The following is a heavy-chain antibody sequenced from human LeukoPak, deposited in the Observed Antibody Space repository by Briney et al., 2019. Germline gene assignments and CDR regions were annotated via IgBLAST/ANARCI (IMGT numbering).Heavy chain of an antibody. Sequence: ASVKVSCKASGYTFTSYGISWVRQAPGQGLEWMGWISAYNGNTNYAQKLQGRVTMTTDTSTSTAYMELRSLRSDDTAVYYCARDRSGEQWLGFDYWGQGTLVAVSS. CDR3: ARDRSGEQWLGFDY. CDR1: GYTFTSYG. V-gene: IGHV1-18*01. CDR2: ISAYNGNT. D-gene: IGHD6-19*01. J-gene: IGHJ4*02.